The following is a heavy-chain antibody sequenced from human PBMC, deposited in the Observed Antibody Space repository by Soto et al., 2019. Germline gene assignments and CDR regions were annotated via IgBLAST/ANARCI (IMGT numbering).Heavy chain of an antibody. CDR2: INPNSGGT. J-gene: IGHJ6*02. CDR1: GYTFTGYY. V-gene: IGHV1-2*02. Sequence: GASVKVSCKASGYTFTGYYMHWVRQAPGQGLEWMGWINPNSGGTNYAQKFQGRVTMTRDTSISTAYMELSRLRSDDTAVYYCARVVYSSSWYFQSPAQYGMDVWGQGTTVTVSS. D-gene: IGHD6-13*01. CDR3: ARVVYSSSWYFQSPAQYGMDV.